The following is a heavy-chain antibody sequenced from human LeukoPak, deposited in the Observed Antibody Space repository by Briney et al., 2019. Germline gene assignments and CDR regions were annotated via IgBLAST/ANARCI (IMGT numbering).Heavy chain of an antibody. J-gene: IGHJ4*02. V-gene: IGHV3-48*04. Sequence: GGSLRLSCAASGLTFSSFSMNWVRQAPGKGLEWVSSISSSSSTIYYADSVKGRFTISRDNAKNSLYLQMNSLRAEDTAVYYCARPRYNWNYNLDYWGQGTLVTVSS. CDR1: GLTFSSFS. CDR2: ISSSSSTI. D-gene: IGHD1-7*01. CDR3: ARPRYNWNYNLDY.